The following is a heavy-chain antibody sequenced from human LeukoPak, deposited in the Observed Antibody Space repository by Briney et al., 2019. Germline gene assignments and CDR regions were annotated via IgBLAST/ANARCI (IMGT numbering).Heavy chain of an antibody. D-gene: IGHD5-12*01. CDR2: INGDGGVT. CDR3: TRGSSAYDY. Sequence: GGSLRLSCAASGFTFSTYRIHWVRQAPGKGLVWVSRINGDGGVTSYADSVKGRFTISRDNAKSTLYLQMNSLRAEDTAVYYCTRGSSAYDYWGQGTPVTVSS. J-gene: IGHJ4*02. CDR1: GFTFSTYR. V-gene: IGHV3-74*01.